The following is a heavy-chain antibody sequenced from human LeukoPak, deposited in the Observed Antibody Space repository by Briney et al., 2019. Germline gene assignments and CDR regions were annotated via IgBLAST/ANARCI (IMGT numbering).Heavy chain of an antibody. CDR2: ISSTSSSYI. CDR3: AKDLRRDGYNLHY. Sequence: GGSLRLSCAASGFTFLSYNMNWVRQAPGKGLEWVSSISSTSSSYIYYADSVKGRFTISRDNAKNSLYLQMNSLRAEDTAVYYCAKDLRRDGYNLHYWGQGTLVTVSS. D-gene: IGHD5-24*01. V-gene: IGHV3-21*01. CDR1: GFTFLSYN. J-gene: IGHJ4*02.